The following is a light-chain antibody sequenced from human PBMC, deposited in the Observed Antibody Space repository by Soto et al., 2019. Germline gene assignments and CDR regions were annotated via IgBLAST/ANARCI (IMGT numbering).Light chain of an antibody. Sequence: ENVLTQSPGAVSLSPGERATLSCRASQTVYNGFLAWYQQKPGQAPRLLFYGASSRATGIPDRFSGSGSGTDFTLTISSLEPEDFAVYYCQQRSNWPLTFGGGTKVDIK. CDR2: GAS. J-gene: IGKJ4*01. V-gene: IGKV3D-20*02. CDR1: QTVYNGF. CDR3: QQRSNWPLT.